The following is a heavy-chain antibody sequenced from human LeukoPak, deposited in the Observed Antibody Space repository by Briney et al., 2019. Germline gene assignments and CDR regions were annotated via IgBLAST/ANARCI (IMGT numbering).Heavy chain of an antibody. D-gene: IGHD6-6*01. J-gene: IGHJ6*02. CDR3: ARHSSSVPYYYHGLDV. Sequence: PGGSPRLSCAASGFSVSSSYMSWVRQAPGKGLEWVSVIYSDSNTYYADSVKGRFTISRDNSKNTLYLQMNSLRAEDTAVYHCARHSSSVPYYYHGLDVWGQGTTVTVSS. V-gene: IGHV3-53*01. CDR1: GFSVSSSY. CDR2: IYSDSNT.